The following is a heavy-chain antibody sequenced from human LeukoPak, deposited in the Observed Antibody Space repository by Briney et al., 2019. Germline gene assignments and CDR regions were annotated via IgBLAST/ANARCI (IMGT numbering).Heavy chain of an antibody. J-gene: IGHJ4*02. CDR2: IKSKTDGGTT. Sequence: GGSLRLSCAASGFTFSSYWMHWVRQAPGKGLEWVGRIKSKTDGGTTDYAAPVKGRFTISRDDSKNTLYLQMNSLKTEDTAVYYCRLVTVTKKDTMRYYFDYWGQGTLVTVSS. D-gene: IGHD4-17*01. CDR1: GFTFSSYW. V-gene: IGHV3-15*01. CDR3: RLVTVTKKDTMRYYFDY.